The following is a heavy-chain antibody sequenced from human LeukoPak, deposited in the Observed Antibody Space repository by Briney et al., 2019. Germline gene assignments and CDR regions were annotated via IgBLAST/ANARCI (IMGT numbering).Heavy chain of an antibody. J-gene: IGHJ4*02. CDR1: GFTFSSDG. CDR3: AKAGYTSSWPLDY. CDR2: LSGSGSTT. V-gene: IGHV3-23*01. Sequence: GGSLRLSCAASGFTFSSDGMSWVRQAPGKGLEWVSALSGSGSTTYYADSVKGRFTISRDNSKNTLFLEMNSLRVEDTAVYYCAKAGYTSSWPLDYWGQGTRVTVSS. D-gene: IGHD6-13*01.